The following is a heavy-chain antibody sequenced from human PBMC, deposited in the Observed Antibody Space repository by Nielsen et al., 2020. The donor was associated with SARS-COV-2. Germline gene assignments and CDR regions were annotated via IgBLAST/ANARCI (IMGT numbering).Heavy chain of an antibody. CDR3: ARHLRDFGSGTLNIAFDY. V-gene: IGHV4-59*08. Sequence: SETLSLTCTVSGGSISSYYWSWIRQPPGKGLEWIGYIYYSGSTNYNPSLKSRVTISVDTSKKQFSLKLISVTAADTAVYYCARHLRDFGSGTLNIAFDYWGQGTLVTVFS. D-gene: IGHD3-10*01. CDR2: IYYSGST. J-gene: IGHJ4*02. CDR1: GGSISSYY.